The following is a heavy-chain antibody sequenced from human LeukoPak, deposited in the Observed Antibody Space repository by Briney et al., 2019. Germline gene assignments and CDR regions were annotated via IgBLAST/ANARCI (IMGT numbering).Heavy chain of an antibody. CDR2: ISYDGSNK. D-gene: IGHD6-13*01. CDR3: VKGSSWSLDY. Sequence: GRSLRLSCAASGFTFSSYAMHWVRQAPGKGLEWVAVISYDGSNKYYADSVKGRFTISRDNSKNTLYLQMNSLRTEDMAVYYCVKGSSWSLDYWGQGTLVTVSS. V-gene: IGHV3-30*04. J-gene: IGHJ4*02. CDR1: GFTFSSYA.